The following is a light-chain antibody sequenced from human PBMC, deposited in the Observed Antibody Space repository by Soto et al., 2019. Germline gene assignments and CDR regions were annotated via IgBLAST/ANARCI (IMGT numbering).Light chain of an antibody. CDR2: QDH. Sequence: SYELTQPPSVSVSPGQTASITCSGDKLGNKYACWYQQKPGQSPVLVIYQDHKRPSGIPERFSGSNSGNTATLTISGTQAMDEADYYCQAWDSSTAKVVFGGGTKVTVL. CDR1: KLGNKY. J-gene: IGLJ2*01. CDR3: QAWDSSTAKVV. V-gene: IGLV3-1*01.